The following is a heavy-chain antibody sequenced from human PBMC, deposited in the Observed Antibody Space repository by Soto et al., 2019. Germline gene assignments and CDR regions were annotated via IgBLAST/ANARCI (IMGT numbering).Heavy chain of an antibody. CDR3: ARQFRAGDYHY. CDR1: GGTFTTYP. V-gene: IGHV1-69*01. Sequence: QVQLVQSGAEVKKPGSSVKVSCKASGGTFTTYPINWVRQAPGQGLEWMGGIIPMFGTTYYAQKCQGRVTITADESTSTAYMELGSLRSEDTALYYCARQFRAGDYHYWGQGTLVTVSS. J-gene: IGHJ4*02. D-gene: IGHD4-17*01. CDR2: IIPMFGTT.